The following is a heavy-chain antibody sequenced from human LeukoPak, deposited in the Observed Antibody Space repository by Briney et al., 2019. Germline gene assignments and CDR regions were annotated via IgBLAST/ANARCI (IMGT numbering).Heavy chain of an antibody. J-gene: IGHJ4*01. V-gene: IGHV3-7*04. Sequence: GSLRLSCAASGFTFSSFWMGWVRQAPGKGLEWVASIKFDESEKHHVDSVEGRFTISRDNAKSSLYLQMNSLRAEDTAVYFCSRVTTNGYFEYWGQEPWSPSPQ. CDR3: SRVTTNGYFEY. CDR2: IKFDESEK. D-gene: IGHD1-1*01. CDR1: GFTFSSFW.